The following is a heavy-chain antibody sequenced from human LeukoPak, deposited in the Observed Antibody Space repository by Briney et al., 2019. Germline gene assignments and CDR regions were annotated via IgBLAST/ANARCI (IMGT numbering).Heavy chain of an antibody. V-gene: IGHV3-21*01. D-gene: IGHD6-13*01. CDR3: ARGFGYSSSWYSVRSYYFDY. Sequence: GGSLRLSCAASGFTLSSYSMNWVRQAPGKGLEWVSSISSSSSYIYYADSVKGRFTISRDNAKNSLYLQMNSLRAEDTAVYYCARGFGYSSSWYSVRSYYFDYWGQGTLVTVSS. CDR2: ISSSSSYI. CDR1: GFTLSSYS. J-gene: IGHJ4*02.